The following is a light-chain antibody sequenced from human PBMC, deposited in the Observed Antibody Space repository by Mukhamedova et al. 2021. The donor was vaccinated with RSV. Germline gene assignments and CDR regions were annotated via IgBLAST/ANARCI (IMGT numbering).Light chain of an antibody. V-gene: IGKV1-5*03. CDR2: EAS. Sequence: WYQRRVHGKAPKLLIYEASILKSGVPSTFSGSRSGTEFTLTISSLQPDDFATYYCQQYHNYPCTFGQGTKLEIK. CDR3: QQYHNYPCT. J-gene: IGKJ2*02.